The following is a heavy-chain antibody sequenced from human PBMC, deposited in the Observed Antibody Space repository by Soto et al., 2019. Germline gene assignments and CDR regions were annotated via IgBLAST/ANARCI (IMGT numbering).Heavy chain of an antibody. J-gene: IGHJ3*01. CDR3: ARFSGNVVDV. Sequence: QLQLQESGPGLVKPSETLSLACTVSSGSITSDSYNWDWIRQPPGKGLQWIGTIYYTGSTDYNPSLKSRVMISADTSKNQFSLKLNSVTAADTAVYYCARFSGNVVDVWGHGISVIVSP. CDR2: IYYTGST. CDR1: SGSITSDSYN. D-gene: IGHD2-15*01. V-gene: IGHV4-39*01.